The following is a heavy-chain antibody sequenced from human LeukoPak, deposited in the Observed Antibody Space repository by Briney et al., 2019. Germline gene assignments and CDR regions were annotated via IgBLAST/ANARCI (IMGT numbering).Heavy chain of an antibody. CDR3: AKWGDYDILTGYYDPDY. CDR1: GFTVTNYA. CDR2: ISGRDDST. Sequence: GGSLRLSCAASGFTVTNYAMYRVRQAPGKGLEWVSAISGRDDSTYYADSVKGRFTISRDTSKNTLFLQMNSLRAEDTAVYYCAKWGDYDILTGYYDPDYWGQGTLVTVSS. J-gene: IGHJ4*02. D-gene: IGHD3-9*01. V-gene: IGHV3-23*01.